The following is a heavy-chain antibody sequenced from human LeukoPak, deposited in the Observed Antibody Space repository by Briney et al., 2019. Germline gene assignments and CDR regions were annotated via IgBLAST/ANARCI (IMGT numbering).Heavy chain of an antibody. V-gene: IGHV3-11*04. D-gene: IGHD1-26*01. CDR1: GTTFSDYY. CDR2: ISSSGTSI. J-gene: IGHJ5*02. CDR3: ARGRSYTNNLLEH. Sequence: GGSLEFSCAASGTTFSDYYISWIRQAPGKGLEWVSHISSSGTSINYSDSVKGRFTISRDNAKKSLYLEMNSLRVEDTAVYYCARGRSYTNNLLEHWGQGTLVTVSS.